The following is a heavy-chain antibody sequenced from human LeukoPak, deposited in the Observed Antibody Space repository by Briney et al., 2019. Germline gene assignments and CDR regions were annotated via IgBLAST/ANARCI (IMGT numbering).Heavy chain of an antibody. J-gene: IGHJ4*02. Sequence: GGSLRLSCAASGFTFSSYSMNWVRQAPGKGLEWVSSISSSSSYIYYADSVKGRFTISRDNAKNSLYLQMNSLRAEDTAVYYCAGSYGSLWGGNRDYWGQGTLVTVSS. CDR3: AGSYGSLWGGNRDY. CDR1: GFTFSSYS. D-gene: IGHD5-18*01. CDR2: ISSSSSYI. V-gene: IGHV3-21*01.